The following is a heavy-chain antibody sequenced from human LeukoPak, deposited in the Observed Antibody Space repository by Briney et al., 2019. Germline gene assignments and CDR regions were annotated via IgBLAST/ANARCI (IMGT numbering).Heavy chain of an antibody. CDR3: ARHDEYSSNHVGLDY. J-gene: IGHJ4*02. CDR1: GGSIRSSSYY. Sequence: SETLSLTCTVSGGSIRSSSYYWGWIRQPPGKGLEWIGSIYYSGSTYYNPSLKSRVTISVDTSKNQFSLKLSSVTAADTAVYYCARHDEYSSNHVGLDYWGPGTLVTVSS. V-gene: IGHV4-39*07. D-gene: IGHD6-13*01. CDR2: IYYSGST.